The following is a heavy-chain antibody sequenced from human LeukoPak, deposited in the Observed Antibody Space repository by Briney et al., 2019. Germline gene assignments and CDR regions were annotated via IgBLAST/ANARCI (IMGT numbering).Heavy chain of an antibody. D-gene: IGHD3-22*01. J-gene: IGHJ4*02. Sequence: GGSLRLSCAASGFTFSSYSMNWVRQAPGKGLEWVSYISSSSSTIYYADSVKGRFTISRDNSKNTLYLQMNSLRAEDTAVYYCAKDYQPYDSSGPSDYWGQGTLVTVSS. CDR3: AKDYQPYDSSGPSDY. CDR1: GFTFSSYS. V-gene: IGHV3-48*01. CDR2: ISSSSSTI.